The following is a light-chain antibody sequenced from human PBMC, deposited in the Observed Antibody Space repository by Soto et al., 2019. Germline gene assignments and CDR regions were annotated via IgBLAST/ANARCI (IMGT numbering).Light chain of an antibody. CDR3: QQHNSYPIT. Sequence: DIPLTQSPSFLSASVGDRVTITCRASQDISSYLAWYQQKPGKAPKLLIYAESILQSGVPSRFSGSGSGTEFTLTISSLQPEDFATYYCQQHNSYPITFGQGTRLEIK. CDR1: QDISSY. V-gene: IGKV1-9*01. J-gene: IGKJ5*01. CDR2: AES.